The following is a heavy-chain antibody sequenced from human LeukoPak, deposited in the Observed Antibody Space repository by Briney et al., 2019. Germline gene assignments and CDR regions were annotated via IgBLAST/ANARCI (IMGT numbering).Heavy chain of an antibody. CDR2: ISGSGGST. D-gene: IGHD3-10*01. J-gene: IGHJ6*03. CDR3: ARFAAGGSYYYYMDV. CDR1: GFTFSSYA. Sequence: GGSLRLSCAASGFTFSSYAMSWVRQAPGKGLEWVSAISGSGGSTYYADSVKGRFTISRDNSKNTLYLQMNSLRAEDTAVYYCARFAAGGSYYYYMDVWGKGTTVTVSS. V-gene: IGHV3-23*01.